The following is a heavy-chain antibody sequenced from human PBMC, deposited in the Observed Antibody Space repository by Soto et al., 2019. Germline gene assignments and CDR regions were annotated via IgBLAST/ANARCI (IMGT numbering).Heavy chain of an antibody. Sequence: GGSLRLSCAASGFTFSSYDMHWVRQATGKGLEWVSAIGTAGDTYYPGSVKGLFTISRENAKNSLYLQMNSLRAGDTAVYYCARAGFSSIAARPSAFDIWGQGKMVTVSS. V-gene: IGHV3-13*01. J-gene: IGHJ3*02. CDR2: IGTAGDT. CDR3: ARAGFSSIAARPSAFDI. CDR1: GFTFSSYD. D-gene: IGHD6-6*01.